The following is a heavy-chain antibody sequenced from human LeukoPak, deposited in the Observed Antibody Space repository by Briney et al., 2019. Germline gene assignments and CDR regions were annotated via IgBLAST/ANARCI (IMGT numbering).Heavy chain of an antibody. CDR1: GFTFSSYG. Sequence: GRSLRLSCAASGFTFSSYGMHWVRQAPGKGLEWVAVISYDGSNEYYADSVKGRFTISRDNSKNTLYLQMNSLRAADTAVYYCAGDRVGATLVGRRENYYYMDVWGKGTTVTVSS. J-gene: IGHJ6*03. V-gene: IGHV3-30*03. CDR3: AGDRVGATLVGRRENYYYMDV. CDR2: ISYDGSNE. D-gene: IGHD1-26*01.